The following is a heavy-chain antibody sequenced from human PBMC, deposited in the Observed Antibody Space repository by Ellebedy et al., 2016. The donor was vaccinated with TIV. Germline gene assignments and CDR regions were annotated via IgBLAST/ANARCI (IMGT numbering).Heavy chain of an antibody. Sequence: AASVKVSCKASGDTFSSYAISWVRQAPGQGLEWMGGIIPIYGTAIYARTASYAQKFQGRVTITADKSTSTAYMELSSLRSEDTAVYYCARDRDGPTRYGFDYWGQGTLVTVSS. J-gene: IGHJ4*01. V-gene: IGHV1-69*06. CDR3: ARDRDGPTRYGFDY. D-gene: IGHD5-18*01. CDR2: IIPIYGTAIYARTA. CDR1: GDTFSSYA.